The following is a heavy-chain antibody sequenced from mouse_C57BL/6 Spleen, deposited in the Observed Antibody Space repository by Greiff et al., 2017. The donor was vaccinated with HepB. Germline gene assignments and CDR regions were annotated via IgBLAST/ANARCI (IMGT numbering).Heavy chain of an antibody. Sequence: VQLQRSGAELVKPGASVKLSCKASGYTFTEYTIHWVKQRSGQGLEWIGWFYPGSGSIKYNEKFKDKATLTADKSSSTVYMELSRLTSEDSAVYFCARHEEGYYGSSYYFDYWGQGTTLTVSS. D-gene: IGHD1-1*01. CDR3: ARHEEGYYGSSYYFDY. V-gene: IGHV1-62-2*01. J-gene: IGHJ2*01. CDR2: FYPGSGSI. CDR1: GYTFTEYT.